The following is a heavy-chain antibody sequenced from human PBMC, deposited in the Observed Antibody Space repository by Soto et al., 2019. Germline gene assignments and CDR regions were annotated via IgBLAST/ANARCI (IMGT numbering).Heavy chain of an antibody. CDR3: ARDYLRNFDY. J-gene: IGHJ4*02. Sequence: GGSLRLSCAASGFTFSSYAMHWVRQAPGKGLEWVAVISYDGSNKYYADSVKGRFTISRDNSKNTLYLQMNSLRAEDTAVYYCARDYLRNFDYWGQGTLVTVSS. CDR1: GFTFSSYA. CDR2: ISYDGSNK. D-gene: IGHD3-3*01. V-gene: IGHV3-30-3*01.